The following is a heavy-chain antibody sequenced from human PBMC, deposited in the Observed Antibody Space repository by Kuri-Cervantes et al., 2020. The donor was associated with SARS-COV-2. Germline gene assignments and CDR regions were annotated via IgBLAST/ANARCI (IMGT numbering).Heavy chain of an antibody. CDR1: GGTFSSYA. V-gene: IGHV1-18*01. Sequence: ASVKVSCKASGGTFSSYAISWVRQAPGQGLEWVGWISAYNGNTNYAQKLQGRVTMTTDISTSTAYMELRSLRSDDTAVYYCAREIERGTVVIAYMGYFDYWGQGTLVTVSS. CDR2: ISAYNGNT. J-gene: IGHJ4*02. D-gene: IGHD4-23*01. CDR3: AREIERGTVVIAYMGYFDY.